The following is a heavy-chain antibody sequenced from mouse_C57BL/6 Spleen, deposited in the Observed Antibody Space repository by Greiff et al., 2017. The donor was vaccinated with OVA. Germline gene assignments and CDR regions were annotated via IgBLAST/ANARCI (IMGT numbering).Heavy chain of an antibody. V-gene: IGHV3-6*01. Sequence: EVQLQESGPGLVKPSQSLSLTCSVTGYSITSGYYWNWIRQFPGNKLEWMGYISYDGSNNYNPSLKNRISITRDTSKNQFFLKLNSVTTEDTATYYCARGLRSHYAIDYWGQGTSVTVSS. CDR3: ARGLRSHYAIDY. CDR1: GYSITSGYY. CDR2: ISYDGSN. D-gene: IGHD1-1*01. J-gene: IGHJ4*01.